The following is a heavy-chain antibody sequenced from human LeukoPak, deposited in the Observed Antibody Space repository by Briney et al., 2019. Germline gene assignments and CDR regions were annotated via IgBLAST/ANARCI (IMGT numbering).Heavy chain of an antibody. D-gene: IGHD6-13*01. V-gene: IGHV3-23*01. Sequence: GGSLRLSCAASGFTFSSYAMSWVRQAPGKGLEWVSAISGSGGSTYYADSVKGRFTISRDNSKDTLYLQMNSLRAEDTAVYYCAKAGYSNRADYYMDVWGKGTTVTVSS. CDR1: GFTFSSYA. J-gene: IGHJ6*03. CDR3: AKAGYSNRADYYMDV. CDR2: ISGSGGST.